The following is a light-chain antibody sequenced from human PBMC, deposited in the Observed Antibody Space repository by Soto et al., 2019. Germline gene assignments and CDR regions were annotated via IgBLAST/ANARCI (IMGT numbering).Light chain of an antibody. CDR1: QTIDNY. V-gene: IGKV3-11*01. Sequence: EIVLTQSPATLSLSPGERATLSCRASQTIDNYLHWYQQKPGQAPRLLIYDGFYRAAGVPARFSGVGSGTDFTLTISSLQAEDFATYYCLQHYTYPRTFGQGTKLEIK. CDR3: LQHYTYPRT. CDR2: DGF. J-gene: IGKJ2*01.